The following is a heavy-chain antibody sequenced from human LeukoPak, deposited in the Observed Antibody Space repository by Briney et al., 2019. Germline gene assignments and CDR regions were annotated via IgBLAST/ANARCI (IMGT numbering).Heavy chain of an antibody. Sequence: GASVTVSCKASGYIFNIYNMHWVRQAPAQGLEWMGIINPDTGHTAYAQNFQGRIAMTRDLSTNTVYMELSSLRSEDTAVYYCARDSVGATNWFDPWGQGTLVTVSS. D-gene: IGHD5-12*01. V-gene: IGHV1-46*02. CDR3: ARDSVGATNWFDP. CDR1: GYIFNIYN. J-gene: IGHJ5*02. CDR2: INPDTGHT.